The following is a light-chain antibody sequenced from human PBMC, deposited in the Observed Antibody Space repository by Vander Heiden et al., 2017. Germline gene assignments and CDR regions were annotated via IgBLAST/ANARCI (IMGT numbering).Light chain of an antibody. CDR3: QQSESTRVT. CDR2: AAS. V-gene: IGKV1-39*01. CDR1: QSINTY. Sequence: DIQMTQSPSSLSASVGDRVTITCRASQSINTYLNWYQQKPGNAPKLLIYAASSLQGGVPSRFSGSGYGTDFTLTISSRQPEDFAPYYYCQQSESTRVTFGGGTKVEIK. J-gene: IGKJ4*01.